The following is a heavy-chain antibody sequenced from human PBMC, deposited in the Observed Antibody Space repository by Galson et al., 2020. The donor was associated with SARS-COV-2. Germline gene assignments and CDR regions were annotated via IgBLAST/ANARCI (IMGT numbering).Heavy chain of an antibody. D-gene: IGHD3-16*01. J-gene: IGHJ3*01. CDR1: GFSFSDYD. CDR2: ISTSGTNV. V-gene: IGHV3-48*03. CDR3: ASRDLADASFFGACDL. Sequence: GGSLRLSCAGSGFSFSDYDMNWVRHGPGKGLEWVSSISTSGTNVYYADSVKGRFTISRDNAKNSLYLQMTSLRAEDTAIYYCASRDLADASFFGACDLWGPGTMVTVSS.